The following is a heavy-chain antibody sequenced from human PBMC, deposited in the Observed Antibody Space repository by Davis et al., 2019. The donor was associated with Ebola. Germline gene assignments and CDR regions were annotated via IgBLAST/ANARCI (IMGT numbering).Heavy chain of an antibody. D-gene: IGHD1-7*01. CDR3: AISITGTTTDGMDV. CDR2: ISAYNGNT. CDR1: GYTFTSYG. Sequence: ASVKVSCKASGYTFTSYGISWVRQAPGQGLEWMGWISAYNGNTNYAQKLQGRVTITADKSTSTAYMELSSLRSEDTAVYYCAISITGTTTDGMDVWGQGTTVTVSS. J-gene: IGHJ6*02. V-gene: IGHV1-18*01.